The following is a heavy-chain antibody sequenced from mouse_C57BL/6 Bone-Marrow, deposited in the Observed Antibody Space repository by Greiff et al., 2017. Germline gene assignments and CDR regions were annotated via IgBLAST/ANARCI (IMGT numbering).Heavy chain of an antibody. D-gene: IGHD1-1*01. CDR2: ISGGGGNT. Sequence: EVQLQESGGGLVKPGGSLKLSCAASGFTFSSYTMSWVRQTPEKRLQWVAAISGGGGNTYYPDSVKGRFTISRDNDKNILYLQMSSLRAEDTAVYYCSRQVTTVLATKYFDVWGTGTTVTVSS. V-gene: IGHV5-9*04. J-gene: IGHJ1*03. CDR1: GFTFSSYT. CDR3: SRQVTTVLATKYFDV.